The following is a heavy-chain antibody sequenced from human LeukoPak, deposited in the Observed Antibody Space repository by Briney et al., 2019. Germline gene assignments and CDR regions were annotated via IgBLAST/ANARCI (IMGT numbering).Heavy chain of an antibody. CDR2: IYSGGST. V-gene: IGHV3-53*04. J-gene: IGHJ4*02. Sequence: GGSLRLSCAASGFTVSSNYMSWVRQAPGKGLEWVSVIYSGGSTYYADSVKGRFTISRHNSKKTLYLQMNSLRAEDTAVYYCARAGEEFGDFDYWGQGTLVTVSS. CDR1: GFTVSSNY. D-gene: IGHD3-10*01. CDR3: ARAGEEFGDFDY.